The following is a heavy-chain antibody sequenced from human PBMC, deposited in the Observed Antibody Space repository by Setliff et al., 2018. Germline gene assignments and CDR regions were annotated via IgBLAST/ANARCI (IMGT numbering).Heavy chain of an antibody. V-gene: IGHV4-39*01. Sequence: SETLSLTCTVSGGSVSNSGFFWGWLRQAPGKGLEWIGNIYDSGSSNYNASLKSRLIITRDPSKNQISLKLTSVTAADTAVYYCGRGFSRIEGWGNWFDPWGQGILVTVSS. J-gene: IGHJ5*02. D-gene: IGHD2-15*01. CDR3: GRGFSRIEGWGNWFDP. CDR2: IYDSGSS. CDR1: GGSVSNSGFF.